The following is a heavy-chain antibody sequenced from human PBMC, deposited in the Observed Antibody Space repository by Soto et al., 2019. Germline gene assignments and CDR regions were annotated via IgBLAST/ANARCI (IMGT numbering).Heavy chain of an antibody. CDR2: IYYSGST. V-gene: IGHV4-61*05. CDR1: GGSISSSSYY. CDR3: ARRYGPGFDY. D-gene: IGHD4-17*01. J-gene: IGHJ4*02. Sequence: TSETLSLTCTVSGGSISSSSYYWGWIRQPPGKGLEWIGYIYYSGSTNYNPSLKSRVTISVDTSKNQFSLKLSSVTAADTAVYYCARRYGPGFDYWGQGTLVTVSS.